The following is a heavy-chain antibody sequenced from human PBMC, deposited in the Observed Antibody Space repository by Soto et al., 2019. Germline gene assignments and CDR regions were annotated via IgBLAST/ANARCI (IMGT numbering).Heavy chain of an antibody. CDR3: ARGQRFSDSFDP. CDR2: IYSSGGT. J-gene: IGHJ5*02. D-gene: IGHD3-3*01. V-gene: IGHV4-4*07. CDR1: GGAISGYY. Sequence: QVQLQESGPGLWKPSETLSLTCTVSGGAISGYYWTWIRQPAGKGLEWIGRIYSSGGTKYNPSLKSRVTMSLDTSKNQFSLILSSVTAADTAVYYCARGQRFSDSFDPWGQGTLVTVSS.